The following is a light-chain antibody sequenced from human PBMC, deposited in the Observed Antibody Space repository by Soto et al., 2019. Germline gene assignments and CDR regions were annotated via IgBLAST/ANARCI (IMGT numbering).Light chain of an antibody. Sequence: EIVLTQSPGTLSFSPGERATLSCRASQSVSSNFLAWYQQKPGQAPRLLVYGASSRATGIPDRFSGSGSGTDFTLTISRLEPEDFAVYYCQQYGSSPRTFGQGTKVEI. V-gene: IGKV3-20*01. CDR1: QSVSSNF. J-gene: IGKJ1*01. CDR3: QQYGSSPRT. CDR2: GAS.